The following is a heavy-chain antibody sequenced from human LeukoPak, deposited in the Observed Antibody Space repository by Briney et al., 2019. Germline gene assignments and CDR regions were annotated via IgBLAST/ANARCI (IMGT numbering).Heavy chain of an antibody. CDR1: GFTFSSYG. V-gene: IGHV3-30*02. Sequence: GGSLRLSCAASGFTFSSYGMHWVRQAPGKGLEWVAFIRYDGSNKYYADSVKGRFTISRDNSKNTLYLQMNSLRAEDTAVYYCELLPAARDDNWFDPWGQGTLVTVSS. J-gene: IGHJ5*02. CDR2: IRYDGSNK. CDR3: ELLPAARDDNWFDP. D-gene: IGHD2-2*01.